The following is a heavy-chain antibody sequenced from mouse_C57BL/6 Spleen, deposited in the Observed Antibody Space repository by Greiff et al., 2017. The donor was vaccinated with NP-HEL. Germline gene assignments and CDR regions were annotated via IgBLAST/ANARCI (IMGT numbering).Heavy chain of an antibody. V-gene: IGHV1-15*01. CDR2: IDPEHGGT. Sequence: QVQLQQSGAELVRPGASVTLSCKASGYTFTDYEMHWVKQTPVHGLEWIGAIDPEHGGTAYNQKFKGKAILTAAQSSSTAYMELRSLTSEDCAVYYCTRGSYERYFDVGGTGTTVTVSS. J-gene: IGHJ1*03. CDR3: TRGSYERYFDV. D-gene: IGHD1-1*02. CDR1: GYTFTDYE.